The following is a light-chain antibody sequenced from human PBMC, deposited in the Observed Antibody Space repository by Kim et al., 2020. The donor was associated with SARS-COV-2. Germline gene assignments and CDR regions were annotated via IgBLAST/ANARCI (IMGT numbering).Light chain of an antibody. Sequence: QSALTQPASVSGSPGQSISISCTGTSSDVGGYNYVSWYQQHPGKAPKLMIYDVTKRPSGVSNRFSGSKSGNTAPLTISGLQAEDEADYFCSSYTIRSTPYVFGTGTKVTVL. CDR1: SSDVGGYNY. CDR3: SSYTIRSTPYV. V-gene: IGLV2-14*03. J-gene: IGLJ1*01. CDR2: DVT.